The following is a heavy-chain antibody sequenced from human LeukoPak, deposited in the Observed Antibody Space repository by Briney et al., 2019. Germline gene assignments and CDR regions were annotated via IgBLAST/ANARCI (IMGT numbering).Heavy chain of an antibody. CDR2: ISSSSSTI. V-gene: IGHV3-48*04. D-gene: IGHD2-8*01. Sequence: GGSLRLSCAASGFTFSSYSMNWVRQAPGKGLEWVSYISSSSSTIYYADSVKGRFTISRDNARNTLYLQMNSLRVEDTAIYYCVRGTNDWTGIDYWGQGTLVTVSS. CDR1: GFTFSSYS. CDR3: VRGTNDWTGIDY. J-gene: IGHJ4*02.